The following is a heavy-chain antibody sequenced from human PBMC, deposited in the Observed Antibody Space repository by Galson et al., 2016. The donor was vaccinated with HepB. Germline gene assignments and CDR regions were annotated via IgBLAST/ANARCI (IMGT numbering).Heavy chain of an antibody. CDR2: IYWDDDK. CDR1: GFSLSISGVG. J-gene: IGHJ4*02. Sequence: PALVKPTQTLTLTCTFSGFSLSISGVGVGWIRQPPGKALEWLALIYWDDDKRYSPSLKSRLTITKDTSKNQVVLTMTNMDPVDTATYYCAHRRDVTEAFDYWGQGTLVTVSS. V-gene: IGHV2-5*02. D-gene: IGHD2-21*02. CDR3: AHRRDVTEAFDY.